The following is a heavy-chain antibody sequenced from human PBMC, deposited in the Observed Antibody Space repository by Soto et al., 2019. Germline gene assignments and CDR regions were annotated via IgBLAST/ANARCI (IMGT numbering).Heavy chain of an antibody. D-gene: IGHD1-1*01. V-gene: IGHV1-2*02. CDR3: ATAGNWNGLT. CDR1: GYTFTGHY. J-gene: IGHJ5*02. CDR2: INPNSGST. Sequence: ASVKVSCKASGYTFTGHYLHWVRQAPGQGPEWVGCINPNSGSTNYAQTFQGRVTMTRDTSINTAYMDLSRLRSDDTAVYYCATAGNWNGLTWGQGTLVTVSS.